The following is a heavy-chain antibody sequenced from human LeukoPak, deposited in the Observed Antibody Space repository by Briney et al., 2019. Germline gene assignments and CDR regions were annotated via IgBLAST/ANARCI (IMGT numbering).Heavy chain of an antibody. CDR1: GGTFSSYA. J-gene: IGHJ5*02. D-gene: IGHD2-2*01. CDR3: ARDCSSTSCPFGP. Sequence: SVKVSCKASGGTFSSYAISWVRQAPGQGLEWMGGIIPIFGTANYAQKFQGRVTITADESTSTAYMELSSLRSEDTAVYYCARDCSSTSCPFGPWGQGTLVTVSS. V-gene: IGHV1-69*13. CDR2: IIPIFGTA.